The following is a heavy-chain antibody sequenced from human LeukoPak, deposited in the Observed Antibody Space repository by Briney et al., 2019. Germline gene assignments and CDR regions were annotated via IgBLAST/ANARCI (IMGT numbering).Heavy chain of an antibody. J-gene: IGHJ1*01. CDR2: ITGGGSNT. CDR3: VKVGRTTAD. CDR1: GFTFSSYA. D-gene: IGHD4-17*01. Sequence: GGSLRLSCAASGFTFSSYAMNWVRQAPGKGLEWVSGITGGGSNTYYTDSVKGRFTISRDNSKNTLYLQVNSLGAEDTAVYYCVKVGRTTADWGQGTLVTVSS. V-gene: IGHV3-23*01.